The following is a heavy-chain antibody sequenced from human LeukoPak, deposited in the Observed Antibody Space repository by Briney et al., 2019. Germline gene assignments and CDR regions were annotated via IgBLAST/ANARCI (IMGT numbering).Heavy chain of an antibody. CDR3: ARGGAVWFGEPDYYGMDV. Sequence: SQTLSLTCAISGDSVSSNSAAWNWIRQSPSRGLEWLGRTYYRSKWYNDYAVSVKGRITINPDTSKNQFSLQLNSVTPEDTAVYYCARGGAVWFGEPDYYGMDVWGQGTTVTVSS. CDR1: GDSVSSNSAA. V-gene: IGHV6-1*01. CDR2: TYYRSKWYN. D-gene: IGHD3-10*01. J-gene: IGHJ6*02.